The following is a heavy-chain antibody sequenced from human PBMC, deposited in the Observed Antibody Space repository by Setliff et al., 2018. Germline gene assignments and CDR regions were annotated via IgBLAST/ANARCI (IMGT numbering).Heavy chain of an antibody. CDR2: INHSGST. J-gene: IGHJ4*02. Sequence: PSETLSLTCAAPGGSFTYYYWTWIRQPPGKGLEWIGEINHSGSTNYNPSLKSRVTISIDTSKNQFSLNLRSVTAADTAVYYCARGRNIEARLLDSWGQGNLVTVSS. CDR1: GGSFTYYY. CDR3: ARGRNIEARLLDS. V-gene: IGHV4-34*01. D-gene: IGHD6-6*01.